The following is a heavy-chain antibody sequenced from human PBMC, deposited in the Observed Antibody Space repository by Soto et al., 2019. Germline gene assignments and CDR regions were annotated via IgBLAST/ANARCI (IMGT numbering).Heavy chain of an antibody. J-gene: IGHJ4*02. V-gene: IGHV4-59*01. CDR1: GGSISSYY. Sequence: SETLSLTCTVSGGSISSYYWSWIRQPPGKGLEWIGYIYYSGSTNYNPSLKSRVTISVDTSKNQFSLKLSSVTAADTAVYYCARDYDGQWLLFDYWGQGTLVTVSS. D-gene: IGHD6-19*01. CDR3: ARDYDGQWLLFDY. CDR2: IYYSGST.